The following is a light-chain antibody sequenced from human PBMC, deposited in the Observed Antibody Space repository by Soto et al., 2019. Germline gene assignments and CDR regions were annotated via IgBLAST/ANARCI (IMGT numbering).Light chain of an antibody. CDR2: GAS. CDR1: QSVSSNY. CDR3: HQYGSLYT. V-gene: IGKV3-20*01. J-gene: IGKJ2*01. Sequence: EIVLTQSPGTQSLSPGERATLSSRASQSVSSNYLAWYQQKPGQAPRLLIYGASSRATGIPDRFSGSGSGTDFTLTISRLEPEDFAVYYCHQYGSLYTFGQGTKVEIK.